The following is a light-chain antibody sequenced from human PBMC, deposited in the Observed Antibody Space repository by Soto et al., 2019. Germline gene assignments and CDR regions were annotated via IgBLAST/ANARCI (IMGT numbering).Light chain of an antibody. CDR1: SSDVGAYDY. J-gene: IGLJ1*01. CDR3: SSYAGRNIYV. Sequence: QSALTQPASVSGSPGQSITISCTGTSSDVGAYDYVSWYQQHPDKAPKLMIYEVKNRPSGVSNRFSGSKSGNTASLTISGLRTEDEADYYCSSYAGRNIYVFGTGTKVTVL. CDR2: EVK. V-gene: IGLV2-14*01.